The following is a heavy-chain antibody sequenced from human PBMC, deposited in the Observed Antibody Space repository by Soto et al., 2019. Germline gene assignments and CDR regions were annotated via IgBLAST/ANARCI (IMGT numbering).Heavy chain of an antibody. Sequence: QLQLQESGPGLVKPSETLSLTCSVSGGSISSSSYYWGWIRQPPGKGLEWIGSIYYSGSTYYNPSLKSRVTISVDTSKNQFSLKLSSVTAADTAVYYCASHLLLLNPFVDWGQGTLVTVSS. CDR2: IYYSGST. CDR1: GGSISSSSYY. J-gene: IGHJ4*02. V-gene: IGHV4-39*01. CDR3: ASHLLLLNPFVD. D-gene: IGHD2-21*02.